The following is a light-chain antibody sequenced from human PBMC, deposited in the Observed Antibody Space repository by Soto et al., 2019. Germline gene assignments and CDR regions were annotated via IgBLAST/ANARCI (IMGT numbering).Light chain of an antibody. Sequence: QSVLTQPPSVSEAPGQRVTISCTGSSSNIGAGYEAHWYQQVPGTAPKLLIYENNNRPSGVPDRFSGSKSGTSASLAITGLLAGDEAEYYCRSYDSSLSGYVFGTGTKLTVL. V-gene: IGLV1-40*01. CDR2: ENN. CDR3: RSYDSSLSGYV. J-gene: IGLJ1*01. CDR1: SSNIGAGYE.